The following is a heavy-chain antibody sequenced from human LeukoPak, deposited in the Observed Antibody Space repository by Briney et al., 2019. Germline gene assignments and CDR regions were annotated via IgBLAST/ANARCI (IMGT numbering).Heavy chain of an antibody. Sequence: ASVKVSCKASGYTFTSYDINWVRQATGQGLEWMGWMNPNSGNTGYAQKFQGRVTITADESTSTAYMELSSLRSEDTAVYYCARVGGYSYGLFDPWGQGTLVTVSS. CDR2: MNPNSGNT. V-gene: IGHV1-8*03. CDR1: GYTFTSYD. J-gene: IGHJ5*02. D-gene: IGHD5-18*01. CDR3: ARVGGYSYGLFDP.